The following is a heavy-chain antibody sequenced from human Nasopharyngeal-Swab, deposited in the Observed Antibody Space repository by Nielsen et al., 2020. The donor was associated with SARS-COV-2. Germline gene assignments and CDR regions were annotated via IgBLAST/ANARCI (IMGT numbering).Heavy chain of an antibody. CDR3: AKRDDYYESSGLGD. Sequence: ASVKVSCKASGYTLTGYYMHWVRQAPGQGLEWMGWINPHSRGTKYAQKFQGRVTMTSDTSINTAYMELRRLRSDDTAVYYCAKRDDYYESSGLGDWGQGTLVTVSS. V-gene: IGHV1-2*02. CDR1: GYTLTGYY. J-gene: IGHJ4*02. CDR2: INPHSRGT. D-gene: IGHD3-22*01.